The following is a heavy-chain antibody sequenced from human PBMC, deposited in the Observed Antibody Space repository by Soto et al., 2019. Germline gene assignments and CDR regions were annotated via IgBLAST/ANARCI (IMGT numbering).Heavy chain of an antibody. CDR1: GGSISSGDYY. CDR2: IYYSGST. CDR3: ARATIVLVPAAMVSHWFAP. J-gene: IGHJ5*02. D-gene: IGHD2-2*01. V-gene: IGHV4-30-4*01. Sequence: QVQLQESGPGLVKPSQTLSLTCTVSGGSISSGDYYWSWIRQPPGKGLEWIGYIYYSGSTYYNPSLKSRVTISVDPSKNQFPLKLSSVTAADTAVYYCARATIVLVPAAMVSHWFAPWGQGTLVTVSS.